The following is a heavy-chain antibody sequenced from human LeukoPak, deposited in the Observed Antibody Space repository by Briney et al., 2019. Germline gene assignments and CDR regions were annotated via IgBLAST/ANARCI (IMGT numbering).Heavy chain of an antibody. CDR2: ISGSGGST. D-gene: IGHD1-14*01. J-gene: IGHJ3*02. V-gene: IGHV3-23*01. Sequence: GGSLRLSCAASGFTFSSYAMSWVRQAPGKGLEWVSAISGSGGSTYYADSVKGRFTISRNNSKNTVYLEMNSLTAADTAVYYCTKDPDAFVLNLYSPESHNVFDMWGQGTMVTVSS. CDR3: TKDPDAFVLNLYSPESHNVFDM. CDR1: GFTFSSYA.